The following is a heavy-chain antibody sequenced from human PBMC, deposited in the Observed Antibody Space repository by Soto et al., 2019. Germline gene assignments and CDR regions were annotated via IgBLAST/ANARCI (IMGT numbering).Heavy chain of an antibody. V-gene: IGHV1-2*04. CDR3: ARESGGATATLDYYYFYMDV. CDR1: GDSFNDYY. CDR2: INPNGGVT. J-gene: IGHJ6*03. Sequence: QVQLVQSGAEVRKPGASVTVSCRSSGDSFNDYYIHWVRQAPGQGFEWMGWINPNGGVTKYAQKFQGWVSMTRVTSIRTVYMQLSRLRSDDTAVYYCARESGGATATLDYYYFYMDVWGTGTTVTVSS. D-gene: IGHD5-12*01.